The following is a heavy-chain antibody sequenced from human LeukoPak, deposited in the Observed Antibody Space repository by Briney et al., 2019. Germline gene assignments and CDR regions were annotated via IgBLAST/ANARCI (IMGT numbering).Heavy chain of an antibody. D-gene: IGHD1-26*01. Sequence: SETLSLTCTVSGGSISSYYWRWIRQPPGKGLEWIGYIYYSGSTNYNPSLRSRVTISVDTSKNQFSLKLSSVTAADTAVYYCAGDRRKWELPYFDYWGQGTLVTVSS. CDR2: IYYSGST. CDR3: AGDRRKWELPYFDY. V-gene: IGHV4-59*01. CDR1: GGSISSYY. J-gene: IGHJ4*02.